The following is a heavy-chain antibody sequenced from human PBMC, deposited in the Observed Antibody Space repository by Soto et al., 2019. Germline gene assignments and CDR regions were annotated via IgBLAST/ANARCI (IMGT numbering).Heavy chain of an antibody. CDR2: ISSNGVGT. V-gene: IGHV3-64*01. Sequence: EVQLAESGGGLAQPGGSLRLSCAASGFTLSGYAMDWVRQAPGKGREYVSGISSNGVGTYYANSVQGRFTISRDNSKNTVYLQMGSLRHEDMAVYYCARRARQAFYYMDVWGKGTTVTVSS. CDR3: ARRARQAFYYMDV. CDR1: GFTLSGYA. J-gene: IGHJ6*03. D-gene: IGHD6-6*01.